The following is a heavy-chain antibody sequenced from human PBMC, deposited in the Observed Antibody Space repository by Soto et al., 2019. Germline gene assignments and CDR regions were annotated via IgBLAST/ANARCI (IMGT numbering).Heavy chain of an antibody. CDR1: GFTFSSYG. Sequence: GGSLRLSCAASGFTFSSYGMHWVRQAPGKGLEWVAVIWYDGSNKYYADSVKGRFTISRDNSKNTLYLQMNSLRAEDTAVYYCAREGYSSSSYGWFDPWGQGTLVTVSS. CDR3: AREGYSSSSYGWFDP. V-gene: IGHV3-33*01. CDR2: IWYDGSNK. D-gene: IGHD6-6*01. J-gene: IGHJ5*02.